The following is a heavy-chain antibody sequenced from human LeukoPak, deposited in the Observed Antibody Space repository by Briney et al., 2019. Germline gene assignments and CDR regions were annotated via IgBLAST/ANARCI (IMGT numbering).Heavy chain of an antibody. J-gene: IGHJ5*02. V-gene: IGHV4-59*08. CDR3: ARHRGYCSSTSCSYNWFDP. Sequence: SETLSLTCTVSGXSISSYYGTWIRQPPGKGLEWIGYIYYNGSTKYNPSLKSRVTMSVDTSKNRFSLKLSSVTAADTAVYYCARHRGYCSSTSCSYNWFDPWGQGTLVTVSS. CDR1: GXSISSYY. D-gene: IGHD2-2*03. CDR2: IYYNGST.